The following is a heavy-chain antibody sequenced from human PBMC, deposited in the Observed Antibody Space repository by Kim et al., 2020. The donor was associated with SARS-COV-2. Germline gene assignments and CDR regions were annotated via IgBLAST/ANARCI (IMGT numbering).Heavy chain of an antibody. D-gene: IGHD1-26*01. V-gene: IGHV3-15*01. Sequence: GGSLRLSCAASGFTISNAWMSWVRQAPGKGLEWVGRIKSKTDGGTTEYAAPVKGRFTIASDDSTNTLFLQMSSLKTEDTGLYYCRRWNSGNYYDAPWGQGTLVTVSS. J-gene: IGHJ5*02. CDR3: RRWNSGNYYDAP. CDR2: IKSKTDGGTT. CDR1: GFTISNAW.